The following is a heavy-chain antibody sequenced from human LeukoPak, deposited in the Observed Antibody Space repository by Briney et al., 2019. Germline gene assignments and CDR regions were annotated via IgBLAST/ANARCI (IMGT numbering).Heavy chain of an antibody. J-gene: IGHJ4*02. CDR1: GGSISSSSYY. CDR2: IYYSGST. Sequence: PSETLSLTCTVSGGSISSSSYYWGWIRQPPGKGLEWIGSIYYSGSTYYNPSLKSQVTISVDTSKNQFSLKLSSVTAADTAVYYCARRGNIVVVPAAVDYWGQGTLVTVSS. CDR3: ARRGNIVVVPAAVDY. V-gene: IGHV4-39*01. D-gene: IGHD2-2*01.